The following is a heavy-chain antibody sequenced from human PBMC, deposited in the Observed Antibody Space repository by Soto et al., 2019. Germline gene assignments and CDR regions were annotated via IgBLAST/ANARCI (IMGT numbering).Heavy chain of an antibody. D-gene: IGHD6-19*01. V-gene: IGHV4-4*02. J-gene: IGHJ2*01. CDR1: SGSISSSNW. CDR3: ARDTGVYSSGWRNWYFDL. CDR2: IYHSGST. Sequence: QVQLQESGPGLVKPSGTLFLTCAVSSGSISSSNWWSWVRQPPGKGLEWIGEIYHSGSTNYNPSPKSRVTISVDKSKNQFSLKLSSVTAADTAVYYCARDTGVYSSGWRNWYFDLWGRGTLVTVSS.